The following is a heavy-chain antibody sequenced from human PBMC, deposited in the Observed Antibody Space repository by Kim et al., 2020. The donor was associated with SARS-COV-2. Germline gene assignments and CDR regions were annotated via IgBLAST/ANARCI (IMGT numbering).Heavy chain of an antibody. Sequence: SETLSLTCAVYGGSFSGYYWSWIRQPPGKGLEWIGEINHSGSTNYNPSLKSRVTISVDTSKNQFSLKLSSVTAADTAVYYCARGVGRAGRYFDLWGRGTLVTVSS. J-gene: IGHJ2*01. D-gene: IGHD3-16*01. CDR2: INHSGST. V-gene: IGHV4-34*01. CDR1: GGSFSGYY. CDR3: ARGVGRAGRYFDL.